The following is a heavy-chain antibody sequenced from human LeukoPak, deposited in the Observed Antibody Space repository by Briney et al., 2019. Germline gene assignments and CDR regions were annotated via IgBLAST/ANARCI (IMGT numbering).Heavy chain of an antibody. CDR2: IIPIFGTA. J-gene: IGHJ3*02. V-gene: IGHV1-69*05. Sequence: GASVKVSCKASGGTFSSYAISWVRQAPGQGLEWMGGIIPIFGTANYAQKFQGRVTITTDESTSTAYMELSSLRSEDTAVYYCARGEMAIPTGVFDIWGQGTMVTVSS. CDR1: GGTFSSYA. CDR3: ARGEMAIPTGVFDI. D-gene: IGHD5-24*01.